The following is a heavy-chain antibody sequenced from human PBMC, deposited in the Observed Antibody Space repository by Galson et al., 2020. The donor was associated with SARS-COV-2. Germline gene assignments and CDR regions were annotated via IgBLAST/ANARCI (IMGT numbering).Heavy chain of an antibody. Sequence: ASETLSLTCAVSGGSLRNSDYSWGWVRQPPGMGLVWIRSIYSSGSTYYNTSLRSRVTISLDTSKYQFSLKVTSVTAADTASYYCARDEGYGRSLRGADVWGQGSSVTVSS. CDR3: ARDEGYGRSLRGADV. CDR1: GGSLRNSDYS. J-gene: IGHJ6*02. D-gene: IGHD6-13*01. CDR2: IYSSGST. V-gene: IGHV4-39*07.